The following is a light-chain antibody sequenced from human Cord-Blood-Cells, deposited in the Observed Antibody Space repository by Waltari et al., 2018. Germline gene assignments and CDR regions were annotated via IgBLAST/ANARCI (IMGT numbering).Light chain of an antibody. CDR2: DVS. V-gene: IGLV2-14*01. CDR3: SSYTSSSTVV. J-gene: IGLJ2*01. CDR1: SSAVGGYNY. Sequence: QSALTQPASVSGSPGQSLTISCTGTSSAVGGYNYVSWYQQHPGKAPKLMIYDVSNRPSGVSNRFSGSKTGNTASLTISGLQAEDEADYYCSSYTSSSTVVCGGRTKLTVL.